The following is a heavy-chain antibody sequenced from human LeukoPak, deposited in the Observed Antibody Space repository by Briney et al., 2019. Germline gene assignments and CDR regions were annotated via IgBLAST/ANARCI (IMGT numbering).Heavy chain of an antibody. V-gene: IGHV3-13*04. CDR3: ARDRGGWYGMDV. Sequence: GGSLRLSRAASGFTFSSYDMHWVRQVTGKGLEWVSAIGTAGDTYYPGSVKGRFTSSRENAKNSLYLQMNSLRAGDTAVYYCARDRGGWYGMDVWGQGTTVTVSS. J-gene: IGHJ6*02. D-gene: IGHD6-19*01. CDR1: GFTFSSYD. CDR2: IGTAGDT.